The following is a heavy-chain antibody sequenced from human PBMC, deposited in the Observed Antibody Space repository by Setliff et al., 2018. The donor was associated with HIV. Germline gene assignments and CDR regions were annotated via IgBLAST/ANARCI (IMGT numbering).Heavy chain of an antibody. CDR3: ARDVEHMMDV. CDR1: GYTFTTYG. Sequence: GASVKVSCKPSGYTFTTYGLSWVRQAPGQGLEWMGWISTYSDETSYAQKLQGRVTMTTDTSMSTAYMELRSLRFDDTAVYYCARDVEHMMDVWGQGTTVTVSS. V-gene: IGHV1-18*01. J-gene: IGHJ6*02. CDR2: ISTYSDET.